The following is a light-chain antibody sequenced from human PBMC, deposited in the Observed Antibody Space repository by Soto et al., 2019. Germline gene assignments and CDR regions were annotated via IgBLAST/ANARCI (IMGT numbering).Light chain of an antibody. CDR2: TTS. Sequence: EIVLTQSPATLSLSPGERATLSCRASQSVSKSLAWYQQKPGQAPRLLIYTTSNRATGIPARFSGSGSRTDFTLTISSLEPEDFAVYYCQQGNNWPIFTFGPGTKVDNK. CDR3: QQGNNWPIFT. CDR1: QSVSKS. J-gene: IGKJ3*01. V-gene: IGKV3-11*01.